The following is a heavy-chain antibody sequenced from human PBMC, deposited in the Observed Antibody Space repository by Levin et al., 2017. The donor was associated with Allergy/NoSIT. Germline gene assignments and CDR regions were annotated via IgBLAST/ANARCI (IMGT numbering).Heavy chain of an antibody. D-gene: IGHD6-25*01. CDR2: IRSRTSGETT. CDR3: TKIKNVESAGDY. CDR1: GFTFSHVW. J-gene: IGHJ4*02. Sequence: GGSLRLSCAASGFTFSHVWMSWVRQAPGKGLEWVGRIRSRTSGETTDYAAPVKVGFTISRADSNITVHLQLHSLKTEDAAVYCCTKIKNVESAGDYWGQGTVVTVSS. V-gene: IGHV3-15*01.